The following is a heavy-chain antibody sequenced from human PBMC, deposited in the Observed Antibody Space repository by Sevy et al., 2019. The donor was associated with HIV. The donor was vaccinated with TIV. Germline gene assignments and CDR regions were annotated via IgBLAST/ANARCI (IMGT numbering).Heavy chain of an antibody. CDR1: GYIFSDYN. CDR2: INPNSGVT. Sequence: ASVKVSCKTTGYIFSDYNMHWVRQAPGQGLEWMALINPNSGVTIYAHNFRGRVSVTRDTSMSTAYMELSGLTSDDTDVYYCVREDIIAPRTLLSFDIWGQGTMVTVSS. V-gene: IGHV1-2*05. J-gene: IGHJ3*02. CDR3: VREDIIAPRTLLSFDI. D-gene: IGHD3-16*02.